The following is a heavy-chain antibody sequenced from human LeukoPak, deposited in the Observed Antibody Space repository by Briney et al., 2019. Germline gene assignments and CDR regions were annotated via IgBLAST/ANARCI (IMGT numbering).Heavy chain of an antibody. CDR1: GYTFTSYG. CDR3: ARDLRSILAAAGTGWFDP. D-gene: IGHD6-13*01. J-gene: IGHJ5*02. Sequence: ASVKVSCKASGYTFTSYGISWVRQAPGQGLEWMGWISAYNGNTNYAQKLQGRVTMTTDTSTSTAYMELRSLRSDDTAVYYCARDLRSILAAAGTGWFDPWGQGTLVTVSS. CDR2: ISAYNGNT. V-gene: IGHV1-18*01.